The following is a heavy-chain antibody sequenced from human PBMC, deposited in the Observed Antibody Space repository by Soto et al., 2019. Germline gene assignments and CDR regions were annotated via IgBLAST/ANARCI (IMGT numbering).Heavy chain of an antibody. Sequence: PGGSLRLSCAASGFTFSSYVMSWVRQAPGKGLEWVSAISGSGGNTYYADSVKGRFTISRDNSKNTLFLQMNTVRAEDTALYFCAKEMGDYYDSSGSWFDPWGQGTLVTVSS. D-gene: IGHD3-22*01. CDR3: AKEMGDYYDSSGSWFDP. CDR2: ISGSGGNT. J-gene: IGHJ5*02. CDR1: GFTFSSYV. V-gene: IGHV3-23*01.